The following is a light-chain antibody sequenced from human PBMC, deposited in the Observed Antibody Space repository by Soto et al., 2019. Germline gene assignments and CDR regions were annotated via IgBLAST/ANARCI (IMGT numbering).Light chain of an antibody. Sequence: QSVLTQPPSASGTPGQRVTISCSGSSSNIGSNTVNWYQQLQGTAPKLLIYSNNQRPSGVTDRFSGSKSGTSASLAISGLQYEDEADYYCAAWDGSLNGVVFGGGTKLTVL. V-gene: IGLV1-44*01. CDR3: AAWDGSLNGVV. CDR1: SSNIGSNT. J-gene: IGLJ2*01. CDR2: SNN.